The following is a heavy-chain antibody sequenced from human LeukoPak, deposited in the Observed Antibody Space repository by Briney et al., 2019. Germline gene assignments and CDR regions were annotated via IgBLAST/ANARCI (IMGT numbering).Heavy chain of an antibody. V-gene: IGHV4-34*01. D-gene: IGHD4/OR15-4a*01. CDR2: INHSGST. J-gene: IGHJ6*03. CDR3: ARLIDYGGFYFYYYMDV. Sequence: SETLSLTCAVYGGSFSGYYWSWIRQPPGKGLEWIGEINHSGSTNYNPSLKSRVTISVDTSKNQFSLKLSSVTAADTAVYYCARLIDYGGFYFYYYMDVWGKGTSVTVSS. CDR1: GGSFSGYY.